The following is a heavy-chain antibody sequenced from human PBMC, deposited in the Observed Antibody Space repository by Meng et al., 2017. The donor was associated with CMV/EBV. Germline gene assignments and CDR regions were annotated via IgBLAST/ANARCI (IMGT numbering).Heavy chain of an antibody. D-gene: IGHD6-6*01. J-gene: IGHJ5*02. CDR1: GFTFDDYA. Sequence: GGSLRLSCAASGFTFDDYAMHWVRQAPGKGLEWVSGISWNSGSIGYADSVKGRFTISRDNAKNSLYLQMNSVRAEDTALYYCAKAAARSWFDPWGQGTLVTVSS. V-gene: IGHV3-9*01. CDR3: AKAAARSWFDP. CDR2: ISWNSGSI.